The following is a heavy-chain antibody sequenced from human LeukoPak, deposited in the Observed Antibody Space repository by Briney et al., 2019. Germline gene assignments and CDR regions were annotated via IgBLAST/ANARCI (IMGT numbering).Heavy chain of an antibody. V-gene: IGHV4-59*01. CDR3: VGGRVWLAFDS. J-gene: IGHJ4*02. CDR2: TYHSGTT. CDR1: GGSISSDY. Sequence: NSSETLSLTCTVSGGSISSDYWSWIRQPPGKGLEWIGNTYHSGTTNYNPSLRSRVSISVDTSKNQFSLELSSVTAADTAVYYCVGGRVWLAFDSWGQGTLVTVSS. D-gene: IGHD5-18*01.